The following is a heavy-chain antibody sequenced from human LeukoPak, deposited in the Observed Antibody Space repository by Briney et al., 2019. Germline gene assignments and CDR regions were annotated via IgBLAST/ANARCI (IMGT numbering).Heavy chain of an antibody. V-gene: IGHV3-7*01. CDR1: GFTFSSYW. Sequence: GGPLRLSCAASGFTFSSYWMSWVRQAPGKGLEWVANIKQDGSEKYYVDSVKGRFTISRDNAKNSLYLQMNSLRAEDTAVYYCARDTLTIFGVVTHAFDIWGQGTMVTVSS. D-gene: IGHD3-3*01. CDR2: IKQDGSEK. J-gene: IGHJ3*02. CDR3: ARDTLTIFGVVTHAFDI.